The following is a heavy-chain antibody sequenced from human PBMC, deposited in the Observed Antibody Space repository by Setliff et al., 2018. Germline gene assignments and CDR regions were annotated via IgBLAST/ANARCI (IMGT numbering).Heavy chain of an antibody. J-gene: IGHJ6*03. V-gene: IGHV4-61*08. CDR1: GASITSGEFY. D-gene: IGHD6-19*01. Sequence: SETLSLTCTVSGASITSGEFYWSWTRQSPGKGLEWIGYIYNDGSTHYNPSLKSRVTMSVDTSKNQFSLKLSSVTAADMAVYYCAREQWLDPPGYYYMDVWAKGTTVTVSS. CDR3: AREQWLDPPGYYYMDV. CDR2: IYNDGST.